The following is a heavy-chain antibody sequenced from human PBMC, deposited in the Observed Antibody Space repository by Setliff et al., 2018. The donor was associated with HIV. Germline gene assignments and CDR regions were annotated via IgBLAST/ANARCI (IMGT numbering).Heavy chain of an antibody. D-gene: IGHD3-22*01. Sequence: KPSETLSLTCTVSGGSISNRRYYWSWIRQPQGKGLEWIGSIYYSGSTYYNPSLKSRVTISVDTSKNQFSLRLSSVTAADAAVYYCASRVYYYDSSGYLREEGFDPWGQGTLVTVSS. J-gene: IGHJ5*02. CDR3: ASRVYYYDSSGYLREEGFDP. V-gene: IGHV4-39*01. CDR2: IYYSGST. CDR1: GGSISNRRYY.